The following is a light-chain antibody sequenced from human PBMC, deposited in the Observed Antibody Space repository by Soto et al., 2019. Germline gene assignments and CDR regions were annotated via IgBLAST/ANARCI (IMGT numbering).Light chain of an antibody. Sequence: DIQMTQSPSTLSGSVGDRVTITCRASQTISSWLAWYQKKPGKATQLLIYKASTLKSGVPSRFSGSGSGTEFPLTISSLQHDDFATYYCQDYNSWTFGQGTKVDIK. CDR3: QDYNSWT. CDR2: KAS. J-gene: IGKJ1*01. CDR1: QTISSW. V-gene: IGKV1-5*03.